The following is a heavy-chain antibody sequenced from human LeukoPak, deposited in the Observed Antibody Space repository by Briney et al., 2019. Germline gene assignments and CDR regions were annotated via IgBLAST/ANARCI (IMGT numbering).Heavy chain of an antibody. J-gene: IGHJ4*02. CDR2: IYYTGST. V-gene: IGHV4-59*08. D-gene: IGHD3-16*01. Sequence: SETLSLTCTVSGGSISSYYWSWIRQPPGKGLEWTGYIYYTGSTNYNPSLEGRVTISVDTSKNQFSLKLTSVTAADTAVYYCARRGDYWGQGILVTVSS. CDR1: GGSISSYY. CDR3: ARRGDY.